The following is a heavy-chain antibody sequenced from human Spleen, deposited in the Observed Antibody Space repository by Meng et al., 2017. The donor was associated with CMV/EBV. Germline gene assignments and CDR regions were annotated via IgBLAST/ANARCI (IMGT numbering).Heavy chain of an antibody. V-gene: IGHV1-8*03. CDR2: MNPNSGNT. J-gene: IGHJ4*02. CDR3: ARGRGFLEWYFDY. D-gene: IGHD3-3*01. Sequence: KAAGYNFTSYDSNWVRQATGQGLEWMGWMNPNSGNTGYAQKFQGRVTITRNTSISTAYMELSSLRSEDTAVYYCARGRGFLEWYFDYWGQGTLVTVSS. CDR1: GYNFTSYD.